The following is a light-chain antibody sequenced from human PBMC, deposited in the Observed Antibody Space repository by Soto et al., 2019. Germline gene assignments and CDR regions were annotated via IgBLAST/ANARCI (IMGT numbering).Light chain of an antibody. CDR2: LGS. J-gene: IGKJ4*01. Sequence: DIVMTQSPLSLPVTPGEPASISCRSSQSLLHSDGYNYLDWFVQRTGQSPQLLSYLGSSRASGVPVRFSGSGSGTDFTLKISRVEAEDVGVYYCMQALQTPLTFGGGTKVDIK. CDR1: QSLLHSDGYNY. V-gene: IGKV2-28*01. CDR3: MQALQTPLT.